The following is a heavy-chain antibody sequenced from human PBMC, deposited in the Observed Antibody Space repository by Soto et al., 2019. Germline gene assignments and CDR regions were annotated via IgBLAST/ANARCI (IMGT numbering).Heavy chain of an antibody. J-gene: IGHJ4*03. CDR3: ARERGSGSTFDY. Sequence: GGSLRLSCAASGFTFSTYSMNWVLQAPGKGLEWVSSISSSSTIYYADSVKGRFTISRDNVQNSLYLQMHSLRAEDTAVYYCARERGSGSTFDYWGQGSTVIGSS. CDR1: GFTFSTYS. D-gene: IGHD6-19*01. CDR2: ISSSSTI. V-gene: IGHV3-48*01.